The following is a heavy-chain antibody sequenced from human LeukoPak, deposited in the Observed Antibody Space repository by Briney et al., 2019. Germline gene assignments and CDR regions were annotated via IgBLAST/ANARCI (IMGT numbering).Heavy chain of an antibody. D-gene: IGHD3-10*01. CDR1: GFTVSSNE. V-gene: IGHV3-38-3*01. CDR3: ARKSASGNYPLDY. Sequence: GGSLRLSCAASGFTVSSNEMSWVRQAPGKGLEWVSSISGGSTYYADSRKGRFTISRDNSKNTLYLQMNSLRAEDTAVYYRARKSASGNYPLDYWGQGTLVTVSS. CDR2: ISGGST. J-gene: IGHJ4*02.